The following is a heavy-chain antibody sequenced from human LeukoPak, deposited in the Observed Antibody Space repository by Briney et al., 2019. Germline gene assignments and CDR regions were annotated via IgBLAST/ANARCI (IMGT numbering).Heavy chain of an antibody. CDR1: GYTFTSYG. J-gene: IGHJ4*02. V-gene: IGHV1-18*01. Sequence: ASVKVSCKASGYTFTSYGISWVRQAPGQGLEWMGWISAYNGNTNYAQKLRGRVTMTTDTSTSTAYMELRSLRSDDTAVYYCAREVATIGPFDYWGQGTLVTVSS. D-gene: IGHD5-12*01. CDR2: ISAYNGNT. CDR3: AREVATIGPFDY.